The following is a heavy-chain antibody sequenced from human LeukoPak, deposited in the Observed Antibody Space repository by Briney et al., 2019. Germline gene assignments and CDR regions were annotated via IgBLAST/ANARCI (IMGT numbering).Heavy chain of an antibody. J-gene: IGHJ5*02. CDR1: GYTFTSYA. CDR2: INTNTGNP. V-gene: IGHV7-4-1*02. Sequence: ASVKVSCKASGYTFTSYAMNWVRQAPGQGPEWKGWINTNTGNPTYAQGFTGRFVFSLDTSVSTAYLQISSLKAEDTAVYYCASGSSGSYYWFDPWGQGTLVTVSS. D-gene: IGHD1-26*01. CDR3: ASGSSGSYYWFDP.